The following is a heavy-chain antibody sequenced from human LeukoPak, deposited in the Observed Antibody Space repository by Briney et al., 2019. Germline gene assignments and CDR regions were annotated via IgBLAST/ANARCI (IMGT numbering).Heavy chain of an antibody. CDR2: INPYSGGT. CDR3: STAYGSGTEFYY. Sequence: ASVKVSCKGSGYSFIGYFIHWVRQAPGQGLEWVGWINPYSGGTNYAQKFQGRVTMTRDTSISTAYMDLSTLRSDDTAVYYCSTAYGSGTEFYYWGQGTLVTVSS. J-gene: IGHJ4*02. CDR1: GYSFIGYF. V-gene: IGHV1-2*02. D-gene: IGHD3-10*01.